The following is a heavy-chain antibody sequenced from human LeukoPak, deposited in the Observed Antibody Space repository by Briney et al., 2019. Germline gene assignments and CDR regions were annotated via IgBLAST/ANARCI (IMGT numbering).Heavy chain of an antibody. CDR3: ARDPTVVTACCHDHAFDI. Sequence: GGSLRLSCAASGFTFSDYYMSWIRQAPGKGLEWVSYISSSGSTIYYADSVKGRFTISRDNAKNSLYLQMNSLRAEDTAVYYCARDPTVVTACCHDHAFDIWGQGTMVTVSS. CDR2: ISSSGSTI. V-gene: IGHV3-11*01. D-gene: IGHD2-21*02. J-gene: IGHJ3*02. CDR1: GFTFSDYY.